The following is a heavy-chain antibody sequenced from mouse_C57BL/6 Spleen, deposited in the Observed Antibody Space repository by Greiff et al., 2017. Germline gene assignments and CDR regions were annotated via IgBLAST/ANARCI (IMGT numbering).Heavy chain of an antibody. CDR1: GYTFTDYY. V-gene: IGHV1-26*01. D-gene: IGHD2-1*01. J-gene: IGHJ2*01. Sequence: EVQLQQSGPELVKPGASVKISCKASGYTFTDYYMNWVKQSHGKSLEWIGDINPNNGGTSYNQKFKGKATLTVDKSSSTAYMELRSLTSEDSAVYYCARGNYGKKGDYFDYWGQGTTLTVSS. CDR2: INPNNGGT. CDR3: ARGNYGKKGDYFDY.